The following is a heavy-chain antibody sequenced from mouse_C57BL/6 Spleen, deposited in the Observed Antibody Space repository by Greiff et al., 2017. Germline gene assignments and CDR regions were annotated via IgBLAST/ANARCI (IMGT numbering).Heavy chain of an antibody. CDR3: ARGGDYGSSSHFAY. Sequence: QVQLKQPGAALVKPGASVKMSCKASGYTFTSYWITWVKQRPGQGLEWIGDIYPGSGSTNYNEKFKSKATLTVDTSSSTAYMQLSSLTSEDSAVYYCARGGDYGSSSHFAYWGQGTLVTVSA. D-gene: IGHD1-1*01. CDR2: IYPGSGST. V-gene: IGHV1-55*01. J-gene: IGHJ3*01. CDR1: GYTFTSYW.